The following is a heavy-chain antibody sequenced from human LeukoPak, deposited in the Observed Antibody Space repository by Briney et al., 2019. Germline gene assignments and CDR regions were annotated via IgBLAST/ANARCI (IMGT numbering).Heavy chain of an antibody. D-gene: IGHD2-21*02. CDR1: GFTFSSYS. CDR3: ARAGFIVVVTAAHFDY. CDR2: ISSSSSYI. J-gene: IGHJ4*02. V-gene: IGHV3-21*01. Sequence: PGGSLRLSCAASGFTFSSYSMNWVRQAPGKGLEWVSSISSSSSYIYYADSVKGRFTISRDNSKNTLYLQMNSLRAEDTAVYYCARAGFIVVVTAAHFDYWGQGTLVTVSS.